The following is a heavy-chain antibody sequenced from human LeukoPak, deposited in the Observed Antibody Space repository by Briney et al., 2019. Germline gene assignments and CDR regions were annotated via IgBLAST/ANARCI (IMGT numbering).Heavy chain of an antibody. D-gene: IGHD1-7*01. V-gene: IGHV3-23*01. Sequence: GGSLRLSCAASGFTFSSYAMSWVRQAPGKGLEWVSSISGSGGSTDYADSVKGRFTISRDNSKNTLYLQMNSLRAEDTAVYYCARSGTLWNYPLFDYWGQGTLVTVSS. J-gene: IGHJ4*02. CDR3: ARSGTLWNYPLFDY. CDR1: GFTFSSYA. CDR2: ISGSGGST.